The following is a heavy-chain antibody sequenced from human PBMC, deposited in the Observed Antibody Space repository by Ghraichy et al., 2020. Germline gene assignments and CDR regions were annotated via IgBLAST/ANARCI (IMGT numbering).Heavy chain of an antibody. CDR2: IYSGGST. J-gene: IGHJ4*02. V-gene: IGHV3-66*01. D-gene: IGHD3-22*01. CDR1: GFTVSGNY. CDR3: ARDRRGGYYDSSGYYW. Sequence: GGSLRLSCAASGFTVSGNYMSWVRQAPGKGLEWVSIIYSGGSTYYADSVKGRFTISRDNSKNTLYLQMNSLRAEDTAVYYCARDRRGGYYDSSGYYWWGQGTLVTVSS.